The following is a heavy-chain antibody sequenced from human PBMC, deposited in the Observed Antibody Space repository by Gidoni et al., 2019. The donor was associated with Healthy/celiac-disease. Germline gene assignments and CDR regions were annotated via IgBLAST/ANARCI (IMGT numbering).Heavy chain of an antibody. CDR2: IYYSGST. CDR1: GGSIRSRSYY. D-gene: IGHD6-13*01. Sequence: LQLQASGPGLVKPSATLSLTCTVSGGSIRSRSYYWAWIRQPPGKGLEWIGSIYYSGSTYYNPSLKSRVTISVDTAKNQFSLKLSSVTAADTAVYYCARPYSSSWDATGGANWFDPWGQGTLVTVSS. V-gene: IGHV4-39*01. CDR3: ARPYSSSWDATGGANWFDP. J-gene: IGHJ5*02.